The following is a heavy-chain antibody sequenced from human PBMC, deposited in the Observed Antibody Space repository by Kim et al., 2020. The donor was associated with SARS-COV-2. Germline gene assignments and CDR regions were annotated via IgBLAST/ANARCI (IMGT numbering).Heavy chain of an antibody. J-gene: IGHJ4*02. D-gene: IGHD6-13*01. CDR2: IYSGST. CDR1: GFAVSNNY. Sequence: LSLTCAASGFAVSNNYMSWVRQAPGKGLEWVSAIYSGSTYYADSVKGRFTISRDISKNTVYLQMNSLRAEDTAVYYCVRIAAAGPLDYWGQGTRVTV. CDR3: VRIAAAGPLDY. V-gene: IGHV3-66*01.